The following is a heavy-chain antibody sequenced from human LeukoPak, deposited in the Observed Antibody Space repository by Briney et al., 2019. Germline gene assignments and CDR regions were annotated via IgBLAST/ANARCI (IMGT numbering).Heavy chain of an antibody. D-gene: IGHD6-19*01. V-gene: IGHV3-7*04. CDR2: IRKDGGDK. CDR3: TRDLSAVDGTGN. Sequence: GGSLRLSCAASGFTLGSYWMGGARQAPGKGLEWVANIRKDGGDKYYVDSVKGRLTISRDNAKNSLYLQMNSLRVEDTAVYYCTRDLSAVDGTGNWGQGTLVTVSS. J-gene: IGHJ4*02. CDR1: GFTLGSYW.